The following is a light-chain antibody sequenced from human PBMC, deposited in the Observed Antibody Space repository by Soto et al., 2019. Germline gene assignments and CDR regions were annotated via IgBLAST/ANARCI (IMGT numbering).Light chain of an antibody. J-gene: IGKJ1*01. Sequence: EIVLTQSPGTLSLSPGERATLSCRASQSISSSYLAWYQQKPGQAPRLLIYGASSRATGIPDRFSGSGSGTDFTLTINRLEPEDFAVYYCEQYESSPRTFGQGTKV. CDR2: GAS. V-gene: IGKV3-20*01. CDR3: EQYESSPRT. CDR1: QSISSSY.